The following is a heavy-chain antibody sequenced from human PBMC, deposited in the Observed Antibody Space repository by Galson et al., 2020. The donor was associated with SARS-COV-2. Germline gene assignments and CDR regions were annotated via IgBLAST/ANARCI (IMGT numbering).Heavy chain of an antibody. J-gene: IGHJ6*02. D-gene: IGHD6-19*01. CDR1: GYTFTSYG. Sequence: ASVKVSCKASGYTFTSYGISWVRQAPGQGLEWMGWISAYNGNTNYAQKLQGRVTMTTDTSTSTAYMELRSLRSDDTAVYYCARHLEGQWLITNYYYYGMDVWGQGTTVTVSS. V-gene: IGHV1-18*01. CDR3: ARHLEGQWLITNYYYYGMDV. CDR2: ISAYNGNT.